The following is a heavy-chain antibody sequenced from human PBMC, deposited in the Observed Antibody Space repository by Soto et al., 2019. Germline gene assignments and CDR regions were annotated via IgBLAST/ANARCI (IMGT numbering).Heavy chain of an antibody. D-gene: IGHD3-22*01. CDR3: ASPKEGGYNSSVYSRFDF. CDR2: ISYDGSNK. CDR1: GFTFSSYG. J-gene: IGHJ4*02. V-gene: IGHV3-30*03. Sequence: GGSLRICCAASGFTFSSYGVHLVRQGPGKELEWVAVISYDGSNKYYADSVKGRITISRDNIKTTLYLQMNRLRAQHTVVYYFASPKEGGYNSSVYSRFDFGGQGTLVT.